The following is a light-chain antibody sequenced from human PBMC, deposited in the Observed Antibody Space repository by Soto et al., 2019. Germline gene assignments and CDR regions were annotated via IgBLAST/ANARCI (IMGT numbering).Light chain of an antibody. Sequence: QSALTQPASVSGSPGQSITISCTGTSSDVGGYDYVSWYQQHPGKAPKLMIYGVSNRPSGTSNRFSGSKSGNTASLTISGLQAEDEADYYCSSYSSTSTWVFGGGTKVTVL. CDR3: SSYSSTSTWV. CDR2: GVS. J-gene: IGLJ3*02. CDR1: SSDVGGYDY. V-gene: IGLV2-14*01.